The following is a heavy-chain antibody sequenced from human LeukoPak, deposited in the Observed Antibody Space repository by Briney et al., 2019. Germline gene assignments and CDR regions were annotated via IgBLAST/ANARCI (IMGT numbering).Heavy chain of an antibody. CDR1: GGSVSSGSYY. V-gene: IGHV4-61*01. J-gene: IGHJ4*02. CDR3: ARDPTRSGLDY. CDR2: IYYSGST. Sequence: SETLSLTCTVSGGSVSSGSYYWSWIRQPPGKGLEWIGYIYYSGSTNYNPSLKSRVTISMDTSKNQFSLKLSSVTAADTAVYYCARDPTRSGLDYWGQGTLVTVSS. D-gene: IGHD4-11*01.